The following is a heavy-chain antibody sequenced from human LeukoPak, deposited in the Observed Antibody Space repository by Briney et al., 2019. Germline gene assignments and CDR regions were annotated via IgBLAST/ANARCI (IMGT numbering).Heavy chain of an antibody. Sequence: ASVKVSCKASGYTFTGYYMHWVRQAPGQGLEWMGWINPNSGGTNYAQKFQGRVTMTRDTSVSTAYMELSRLRSDDTAVYYCASTYCGGDCYSRFDYWGQGTLVTVSS. D-gene: IGHD2-21*01. CDR1: GYTFTGYY. V-gene: IGHV1-2*02. CDR3: ASTYCGGDCYSRFDY. J-gene: IGHJ4*02. CDR2: INPNSGGT.